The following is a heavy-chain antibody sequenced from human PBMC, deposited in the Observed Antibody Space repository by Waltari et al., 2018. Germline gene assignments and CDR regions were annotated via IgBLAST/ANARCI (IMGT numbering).Heavy chain of an antibody. CDR1: GFTFSSYA. D-gene: IGHD2-21*01. V-gene: IGHV3-23*03. CDR3: AKDRVSIWYGGFDY. CDR2: IYSNGIT. Sequence: EVRLLDSGGGLVQPGGSLRLSCAASGFTFSSYAMSWVRQAPGKGLDWVSVIYSNGITYYRDSVKGRFTISRDNSKNTVYLQMNTLRAEDTALYYCAKDRVSIWYGGFDYWGQGTLVSVSS. J-gene: IGHJ4*02.